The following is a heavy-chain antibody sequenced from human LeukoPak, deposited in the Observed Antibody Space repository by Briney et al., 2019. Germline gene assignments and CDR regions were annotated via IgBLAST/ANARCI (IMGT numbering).Heavy chain of an antibody. CDR3: ARDFEYLDY. Sequence: SETLSLTCTVSGGSVSSRSYYWGWIRQPPGKGLEWIGSIYYSGSTYYNPSLKSRVTISVDTSKNQFSLKLSSVTAADTAVYYCARDFEYLDYWGQGTLVTVSS. J-gene: IGHJ4*02. V-gene: IGHV4-39*07. CDR1: GGSVSSRSYY. CDR2: IYYSGST. D-gene: IGHD3-9*01.